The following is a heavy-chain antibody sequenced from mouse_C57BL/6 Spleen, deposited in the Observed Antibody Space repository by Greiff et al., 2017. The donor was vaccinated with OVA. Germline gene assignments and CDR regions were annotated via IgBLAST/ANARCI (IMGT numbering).Heavy chain of an antibody. CDR3: ARGGKYDSYFDY. CDR2: INPGSGGT. Sequence: VQLQQSGVELVRPGTSVKVSCKASGYAFTNYLIEWVKQRPGQGLEWIGVINPGSGGTNYNEKFKGKATLTADKSSSTAYMQLSSLTSEDSAVYFCARGGKYDSYFDYWGQGTTLTVSS. V-gene: IGHV1-54*01. D-gene: IGHD2-4*01. J-gene: IGHJ2*01. CDR1: GYAFTNYL.